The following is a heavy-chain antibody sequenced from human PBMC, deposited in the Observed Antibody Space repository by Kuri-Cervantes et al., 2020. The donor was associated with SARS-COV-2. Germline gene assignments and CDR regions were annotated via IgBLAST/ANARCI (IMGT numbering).Heavy chain of an antibody. Sequence: ASVKVSCKASGYTFTSYYMHWVRQAPGQGLEWMGIINPSGGSTSYAQKFQGRVTMTEDTSTDTAYMELSSLRSEDTAVYYCARGGSYYLDEYYFDYWGQGTLVTVSS. V-gene: IGHV1-46*01. D-gene: IGHD1-26*01. J-gene: IGHJ4*02. CDR2: INPSGGST. CDR1: GYTFTSYY. CDR3: ARGGSYYLDEYYFDY.